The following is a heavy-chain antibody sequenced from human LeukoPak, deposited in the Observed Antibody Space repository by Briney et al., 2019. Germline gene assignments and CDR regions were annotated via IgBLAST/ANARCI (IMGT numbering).Heavy chain of an antibody. J-gene: IGHJ6*03. D-gene: IGHD3/OR15-3a*01. CDR3: ARAQWTAFDYYYYMDV. Sequence: QAGGSLRLSCAVSGFTFSRYWMTWVRQAPGKGLEWVANIKVDGSEKCYVDAVKGRFTISRDNAKDSLYLQMNGLRAEDTAIYYCARAQWTAFDYYYYMDVWGKGTTVTVSS. CDR1: GFTFSRYW. V-gene: IGHV3-7*01. CDR2: IKVDGSEK.